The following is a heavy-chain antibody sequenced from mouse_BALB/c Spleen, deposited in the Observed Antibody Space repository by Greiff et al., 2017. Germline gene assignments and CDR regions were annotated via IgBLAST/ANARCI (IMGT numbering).Heavy chain of an antibody. CDR1: GYTFTNYW. CDR3: ARSTTKIDSSGYVGFAY. V-gene: IGHV1-63*02. Sequence: QVHVKQSGAELVRPGTSVKISCKASGYTFTNYWLGWVKQRPGHGLEWIGDIYPGGGYTNYNEKFKGKATLTADTSSSTAYMQLSSLTSEDSAVYFCARSTTKIDSSGYVGFAYWGQGTLVTVSA. J-gene: IGHJ3*01. CDR2: IYPGGGYT. D-gene: IGHD3-2*01.